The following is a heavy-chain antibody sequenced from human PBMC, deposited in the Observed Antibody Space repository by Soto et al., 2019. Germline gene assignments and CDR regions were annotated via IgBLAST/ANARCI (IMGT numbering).Heavy chain of an antibody. CDR2: IYYSGIT. Sequence: PSETLSLTCTVSGGSISSSSYYWGWIRQPPGKGLEWIGSIYYSGITYYNPSLKSRVTISVDTSKNQFSLKLSSVTAADTAVYYCARLCIEWLVRGGLYNWFDPWGQGTLVTVSS. V-gene: IGHV4-39*01. D-gene: IGHD6-19*01. J-gene: IGHJ5*02. CDR1: GGSISSSSYY. CDR3: ARLCIEWLVRGGLYNWFDP.